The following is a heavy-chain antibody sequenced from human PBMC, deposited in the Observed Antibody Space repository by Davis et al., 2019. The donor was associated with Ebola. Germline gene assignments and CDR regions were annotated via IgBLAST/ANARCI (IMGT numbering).Heavy chain of an antibody. CDR3: STTVTTGDY. V-gene: IGHV3-73*01. J-gene: IGHJ4*02. D-gene: IGHD4-17*01. CDR1: GFTFSGSA. Sequence: GESLKISCVASGFTFSGSAMHWVRQASGKGLEWVGRIRSKANSYATAYAASVKGRFTISRDDSKNTAYLQMNSLKTEDTAVYYCSTTVTTGDYWGQGTLVTVSS. CDR2: IRSKANSYAT.